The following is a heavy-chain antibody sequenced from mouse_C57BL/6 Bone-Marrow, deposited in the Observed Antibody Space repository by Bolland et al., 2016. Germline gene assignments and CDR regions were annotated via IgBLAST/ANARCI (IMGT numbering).Heavy chain of an antibody. V-gene: IGHV4-1*01. CDR2: I. J-gene: IGHJ4*01. D-gene: IGHD4-1*01. CDR3: ARPSLVPYAMDY. Sequence: INYAPSLKDKFIISRDNAKNTLYLQMSKVRSKDTALYYCARPSLVPYAMDYWGQGTS.